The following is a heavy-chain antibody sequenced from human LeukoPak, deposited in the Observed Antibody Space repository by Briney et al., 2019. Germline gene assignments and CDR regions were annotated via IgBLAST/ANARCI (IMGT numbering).Heavy chain of an antibody. V-gene: IGHV1-2*06. J-gene: IGHJ4*02. Sequence: ASVKVSCKASGYTFTGYYMHWVRQAPGQGLEWMGRINPNSGGTNYAQKFQGRVTMTRDTSISTAYMELISLRSDDTAVYYCASFLCSGVGCSFDYWGQGTLVTVSS. CDR3: ASFLCSGVGCSFDY. D-gene: IGHD2-15*01. CDR2: INPNSGGT. CDR1: GYTFTGYY.